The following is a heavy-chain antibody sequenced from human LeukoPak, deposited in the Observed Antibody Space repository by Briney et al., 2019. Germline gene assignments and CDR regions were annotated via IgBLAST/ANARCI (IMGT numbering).Heavy chain of an antibody. Sequence: GGSLRLSCAASGFTFDDYAMHWVRQAPGKGLEWVSGISWNSGSIGYADSVKGRFTISRDNAKNPLYLQMNSLRAEDTALYYCAKDRYYDPYYFDYWGQGTLVTVSS. CDR3: AKDRYYDPYYFDY. D-gene: IGHD3-22*01. J-gene: IGHJ4*02. CDR2: ISWNSGSI. CDR1: GFTFDDYA. V-gene: IGHV3-9*01.